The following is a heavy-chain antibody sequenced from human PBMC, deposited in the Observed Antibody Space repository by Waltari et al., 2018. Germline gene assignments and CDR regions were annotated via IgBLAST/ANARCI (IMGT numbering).Heavy chain of an antibody. J-gene: IGHJ6*03. Sequence: QVQLQESGPGLVKPSETLSLNCTVSGYSITSSSYWAWIRHSPGKGLEWIGSIYRAGNSFHNPSLGRRVSMSLDPSRNQFSLKLGSVTAADIGVYYCAKVFGESPSSYMDVWGKGTTVTVSS. D-gene: IGHD3-10*01. V-gene: IGHV4-38-2*02. CDR2: IYRAGNS. CDR3: AKVFGESPSSYMDV. CDR1: GYSITSSSY.